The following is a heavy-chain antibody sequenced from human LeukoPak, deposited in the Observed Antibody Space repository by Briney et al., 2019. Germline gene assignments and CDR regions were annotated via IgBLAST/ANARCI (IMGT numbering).Heavy chain of an antibody. CDR2: INPNSGGT. Sequence: GASMKVSCKASGYTFTGYYMHWVRQAPGQGLEWMGRINPNSGGTNYAQKFQGRVTMTRDTSISTAYMELSRLRSDDTAVYYCAIIAVAGSLDYWGQGTLVTVSS. CDR3: AIIAVAGSLDY. D-gene: IGHD6-19*01. J-gene: IGHJ4*02. CDR1: GYTFTGYY. V-gene: IGHV1-2*06.